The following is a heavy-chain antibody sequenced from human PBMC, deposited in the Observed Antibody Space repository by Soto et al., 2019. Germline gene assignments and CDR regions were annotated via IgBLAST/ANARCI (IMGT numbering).Heavy chain of an antibody. CDR2: IIPIFGTA. J-gene: IGHJ6*02. D-gene: IGHD3-9*01. Sequence: QVQLVQSGAEVKKPGSSVKVSCKASGGTFSSYAISWVRQAPGQGLEWMGGIIPIFGTANYAQKFQGRVTITADESTSTAYMELSSLRSEDTAVYYCASLTPNPLRYFALYHYGMDVWGQGTTVTVSS. CDR3: ASLTPNPLRYFALYHYGMDV. V-gene: IGHV1-69*12. CDR1: GGTFSSYA.